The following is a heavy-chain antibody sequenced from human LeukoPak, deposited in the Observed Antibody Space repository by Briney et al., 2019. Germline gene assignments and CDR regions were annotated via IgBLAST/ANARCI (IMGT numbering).Heavy chain of an antibody. CDR1: GYTFTNYA. Sequence: ASVKVSCKASGYTFTNYAMHWVRQAPGQRLEWMGWINVGDGNTKYSQKFQGRVTITRDTFAIIAYMELSGLRSEDTAVYYCTRASFYGSGNYYHSDYWGQGTLVTVSS. D-gene: IGHD3-10*01. J-gene: IGHJ4*02. CDR2: INVGDGNT. V-gene: IGHV1-3*01. CDR3: TRASFYGSGNYYHSDY.